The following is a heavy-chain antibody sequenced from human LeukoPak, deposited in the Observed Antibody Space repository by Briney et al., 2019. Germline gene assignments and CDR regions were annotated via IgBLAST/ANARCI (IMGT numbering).Heavy chain of an antibody. CDR3: AGIPVTGLSNDY. J-gene: IGHJ4*02. V-gene: IGHV4-39*01. Sequence: SETLSLTCNVSGGSITSSTYYWGWIRQPPGKGLEWIGTIYYSGTTFYNPSLKSRVTISVDASKNKLSLGLNSVTAADTAVYQCAGIPVTGLSNDYWGQGTLVTVSS. CDR2: IYYSGTT. D-gene: IGHD6-19*01. CDR1: GGSITSSTYY.